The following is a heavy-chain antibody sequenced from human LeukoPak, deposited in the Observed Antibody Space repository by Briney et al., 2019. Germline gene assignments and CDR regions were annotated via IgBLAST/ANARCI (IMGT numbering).Heavy chain of an antibody. V-gene: IGHV4-39*01. CDR2: TYYSGST. CDR1: GGSISSSSYY. CDR3: ARLHPYYFDY. J-gene: IGHJ4*02. Sequence: SETLSLTCTVSGGSISSSSYYWGWIRQPPGKGLEWIGSTYYSGSTYYNPSLKSRVTISVDTSKNQFSLKLSSVTAADTAVYYCARLHPYYFDYWGQGTLVTVSS.